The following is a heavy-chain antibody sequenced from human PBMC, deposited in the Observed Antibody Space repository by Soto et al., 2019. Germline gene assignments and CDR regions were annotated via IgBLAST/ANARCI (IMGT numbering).Heavy chain of an antibody. CDR1: GFTYSSYS. Sequence: GRSLTLSCAASGFTYSSYSMTCVRQAPGKGLEWVSSITGSVGSFYYATSVKGRYTIPRDNPKKTVYLQMSSLRAENTAVYYCVKGYHYFDSSEFYGSGYFEHWGQGTLVTVSS. J-gene: IGHJ1*01. CDR2: ITGSVGSF. CDR3: VKGYHYFDSSEFYGSGYFEH. D-gene: IGHD3-22*01. V-gene: IGHV3-23*01.